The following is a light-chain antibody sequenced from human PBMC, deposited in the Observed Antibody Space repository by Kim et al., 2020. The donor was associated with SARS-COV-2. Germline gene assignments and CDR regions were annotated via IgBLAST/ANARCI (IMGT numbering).Light chain of an antibody. J-gene: IGLJ2*01. CDR1: SRDIGDYNY. V-gene: IGLV2-8*01. CDR3: SSYGGSDNVV. CDR2: EVT. Sequence: QSALTQPPSASGSPGQSVTISCTGSSRDIGDYNYVSWYQQHPGKAPRLMIYEVTKRPSGVPYRFSGSKSGNTASLTVSGLQAEDEANYYCSSYGGSDNVVFGGGTQLTVL.